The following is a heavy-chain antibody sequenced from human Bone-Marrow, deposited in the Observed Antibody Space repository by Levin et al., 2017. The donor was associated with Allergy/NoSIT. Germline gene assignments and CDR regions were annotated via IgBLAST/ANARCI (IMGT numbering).Heavy chain of an antibody. D-gene: IGHD2-21*01. CDR3: ARAWYPGWDILWGEGAFDI. V-gene: IGHV4-30-4*01. CDR1: GGSISSGDYY. Sequence: ASETLSLTCTVSGGSISSGDYYWSWIRQPPGKGLEWIGYIYYSGSTYYNPSLKSRVTISVDTSKNQFSLKLSSVTAADTAVYYCARAWYPGWDILWGEGAFDIWGQGTMVTVSS. J-gene: IGHJ3*02. CDR2: IYYSGST.